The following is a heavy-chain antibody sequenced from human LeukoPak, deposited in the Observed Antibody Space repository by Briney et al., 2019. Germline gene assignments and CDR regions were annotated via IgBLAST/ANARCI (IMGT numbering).Heavy chain of an antibody. CDR3: ARDSMIVVALGVLDY. D-gene: IGHD3-22*01. J-gene: IGHJ4*02. CDR2: ISHDGSNK. V-gene: IGHV3-30*01. CDR1: GFTFSSYA. Sequence: PGRSLRLSCAASGFTFSSYAMHWVRQAPGKGLEWVAVISHDGSNKYYADSVKGRFTISRDNSENTLYLQMNSLRAEDTAVYYCARDSMIVVALGVLDYWGQGTLVTVSS.